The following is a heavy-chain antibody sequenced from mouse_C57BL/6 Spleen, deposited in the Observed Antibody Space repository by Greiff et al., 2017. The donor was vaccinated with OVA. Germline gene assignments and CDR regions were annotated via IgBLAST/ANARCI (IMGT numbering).Heavy chain of an antibody. D-gene: IGHD1-1*02. V-gene: IGHV1-59*01. CDR3: ARHMGDCDY. J-gene: IGHJ2*01. CDR1: GYTFTSYW. Sequence: QVQLQQPGAELVRPGTSVKLSCKASGYTFTSYWMHWVKQRPGQGLEWIGVIDPSDSYTNYNQKFKGKATLTVDTSSSTAYMQLSSLTSEDAAVYYCARHMGDCDYWGQGTTLTVSS. CDR2: IDPSDSYT.